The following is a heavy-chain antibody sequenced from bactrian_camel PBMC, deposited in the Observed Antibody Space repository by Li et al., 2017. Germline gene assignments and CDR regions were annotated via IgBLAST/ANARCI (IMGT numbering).Heavy chain of an antibody. V-gene: IGHV3S53*01. D-gene: IGHD2*01. CDR2: IDSDGTT. J-gene: IGHJ4*01. Sequence: QVQLVESGGGSVQAGKSLTLSCAASGDTDSDLCMAWFRQAPGKGREGVAAIDSDGTTNYADSVQGRFTISLDNDRKTLYLQMDSLKTEDTAVYYCAARHCSAYEYNYWGQGTQVTVS. CDR1: GDTDSDLC. CDR3: AARHCSAYEYNY.